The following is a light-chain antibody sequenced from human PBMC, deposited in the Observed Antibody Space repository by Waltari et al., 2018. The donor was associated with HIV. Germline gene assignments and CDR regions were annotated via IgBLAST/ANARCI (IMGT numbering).Light chain of an antibody. J-gene: IGLJ1*01. CDR3: NSYTNNSTLV. CDR1: SSDVGNYNY. V-gene: IGLV2-14*03. CDR2: NVS. Sequence: QSALTQPASVSGSPAQSFTIPCPGTSSDVGNYNYVSWYQQYPGKAPKLLIYNVSNRPSGVSNRFSGSKSDNTASLTISGLQAEDEADYYCNSYTNNSTLVFGTGTKVTVL.